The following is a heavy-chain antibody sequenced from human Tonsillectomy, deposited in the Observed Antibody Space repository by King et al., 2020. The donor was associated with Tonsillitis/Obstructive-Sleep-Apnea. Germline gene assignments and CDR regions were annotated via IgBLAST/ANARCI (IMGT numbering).Heavy chain of an antibody. D-gene: IGHD2-2*01. Sequence: QLQESGPGLVKPSETLSLTCTVSGGSISSYYWSWIRQPAGKGLEWIGRIYTSGSTNSNPSLKSRVTMSVDTSKNQFSVKLSSVTAADTAVYYCARNDIVVVPAAIHAFDIWGQGTMVTVSS. J-gene: IGHJ3*02. CDR2: IYTSGST. V-gene: IGHV4-4*07. CDR3: ARNDIVVVPAAIHAFDI. CDR1: GGSISSYY.